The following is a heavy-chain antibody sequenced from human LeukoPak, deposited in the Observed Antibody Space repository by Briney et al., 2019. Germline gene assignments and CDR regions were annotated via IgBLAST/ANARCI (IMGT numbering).Heavy chain of an antibody. J-gene: IGHJ5*02. CDR3: ARWWDPPSENEQKVVPAAIGWFDP. CDR1: VGTFSSYA. Sequence: GASVTVSCTASVGTFSSYAISWVRQAPGQGLEWMGGITPIFGTANYAQKFQGRVTITADESTSTAYMELSSLRSEDTAVYYCARWWDPPSENEQKVVPAAIGWFDPWGQGTLVTVSS. V-gene: IGHV1-69*13. CDR2: ITPIFGTA. D-gene: IGHD2-2*01.